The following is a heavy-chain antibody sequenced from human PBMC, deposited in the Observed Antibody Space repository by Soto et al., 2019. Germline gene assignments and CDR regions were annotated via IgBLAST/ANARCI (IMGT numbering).Heavy chain of an antibody. D-gene: IGHD3-22*01. Sequence: SETLSLTSSVSGFNMSNYYWSWIRQPPGKGLEWIGNIYYSGSTNYNPSLRGRLTISVDTSKNQFSLKLSSVTTADTAVYYCARVRDNNGYHYYFDYWGQGTLVTVSS. V-gene: IGHV4-59*01. CDR2: IYYSGST. CDR1: GFNMSNYY. J-gene: IGHJ4*02. CDR3: ARVRDNNGYHYYFDY.